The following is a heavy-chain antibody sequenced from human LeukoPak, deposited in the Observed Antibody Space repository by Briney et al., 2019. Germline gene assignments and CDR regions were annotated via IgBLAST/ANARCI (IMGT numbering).Heavy chain of an antibody. CDR3: TKDPNGDYVGAFDP. J-gene: IGHJ5*02. Sequence: GGSLRLSCAASGFTFSSFAMTWVRQAPGKGLVWVSSITGTHYTTYNTDSVKGRFTISRDNSKNTLYLQMNSLRADDTAVYYCTKDPNGDYVGAFDPWGQGTLVTVSS. D-gene: IGHD4-17*01. CDR2: ITGTHYTT. V-gene: IGHV3-23*01. CDR1: GFTFSSFA.